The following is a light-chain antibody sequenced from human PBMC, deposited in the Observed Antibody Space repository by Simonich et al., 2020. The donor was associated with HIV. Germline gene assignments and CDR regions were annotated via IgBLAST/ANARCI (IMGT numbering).Light chain of an antibody. V-gene: IGKV3D-15*01. CDR2: GVS. CDR3: QQYNNWPPQYT. J-gene: IGKJ2*01. CDR1: QSVSSN. Sequence: EIVMTQSPATLSVSPGERATLSCRASQSVSSNLAWYQQKPGQAPRLLIYGVSTRATVIPARFSGSGSGTEFTLTISSLQSEDFAVYYCQQYNNWPPQYTFGQGTKLEIK.